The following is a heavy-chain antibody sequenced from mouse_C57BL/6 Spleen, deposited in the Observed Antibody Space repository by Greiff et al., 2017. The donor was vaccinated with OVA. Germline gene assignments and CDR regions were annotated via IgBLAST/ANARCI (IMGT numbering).Heavy chain of an antibody. CDR2: LSSGSSTI. V-gene: IGHV5-17*01. Sequence: EVQLQESGGGLVKPGGSLKLSCAASGFTFSDYGMHWVRQAPAQGLEWVAYLSSGSSTIYYADTVKGRFTISRDNAKNTLFLQLTSLRSEDTAMYYCASYDYEGYWYFDVWGTGTTVTVSA. CDR3: ASYDYEGYWYFDV. D-gene: IGHD2-4*01. J-gene: IGHJ1*03. CDR1: GFTFSDYG.